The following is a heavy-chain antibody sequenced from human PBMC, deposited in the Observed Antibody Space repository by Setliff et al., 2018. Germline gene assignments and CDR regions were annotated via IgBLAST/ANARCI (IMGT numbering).Heavy chain of an antibody. CDR1: GYTFTSYG. V-gene: IGHV1-18*01. CDR3: ARVGSSSWLHPDVYYYYGMDV. D-gene: IGHD6-13*01. CDR2: ISAYNGNT. Sequence: ASVKVSCKASGYTFTSYGISWVRQAPGQGLEWMGWISAYNGNTNYAQKLQGRVTMNTDTSTSTAYMELRSLRSDDTAVYYCARVGSSSWLHPDVYYYYGMDVWGQGTTVTVSS. J-gene: IGHJ6*02.